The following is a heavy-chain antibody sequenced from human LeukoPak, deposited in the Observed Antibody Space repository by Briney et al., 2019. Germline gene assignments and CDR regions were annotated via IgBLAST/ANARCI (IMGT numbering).Heavy chain of an antibody. CDR3: AKSLGSSAYYYVQYDAFDI. V-gene: IGHV1-69*06. CDR1: GGTFSSYG. D-gene: IGHD3-22*01. Sequence: GSSVKVSCKASGGTFSSYGITWVRQAPGQGLEWMGRIIPIFGTTDYAQKFQGRVTITADKSTSTAYMELSSLRSEDTAMYYCAKSLGSSAYYYVQYDAFDIWGQGTVVTVSS. J-gene: IGHJ3*02. CDR2: IIPIFGTT.